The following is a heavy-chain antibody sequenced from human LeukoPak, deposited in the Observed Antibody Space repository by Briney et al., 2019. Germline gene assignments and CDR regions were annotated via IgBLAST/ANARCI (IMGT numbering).Heavy chain of an antibody. J-gene: IGHJ3*02. CDR1: GYTFTSYD. Sequence: ASVKVSCKASGYTFTSYDINWVRQATGQGLEWMGWMNPSSGGTNFAQEFQGRVTLTRGTSISTAYMELSSLKSDDSAIYYCAFAATAAYDAFHIWGQGTMVTVSS. CDR2: MNPSSGGT. V-gene: IGHV1-2*02. CDR3: AFAATAAYDAFHI. D-gene: IGHD6-13*01.